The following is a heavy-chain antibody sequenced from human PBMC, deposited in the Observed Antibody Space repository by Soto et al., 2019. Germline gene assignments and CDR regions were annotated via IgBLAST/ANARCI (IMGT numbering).Heavy chain of an antibody. Sequence: EVQLVESGGGLVQPGGSLRLSCAASDSIFSSNSMNWVRQAPGKGLEWLSYISSSGNTIYYADSVKGRFTISRDNAKNSLYLQMNSLRDEHTAVYYCARDPASTVVISGYYYGMDVWGQGTTVTVSS. CDR1: DSIFSSNS. CDR2: ISSSGNTI. J-gene: IGHJ6*02. D-gene: IGHD4-17*01. CDR3: ARDPASTVVISGYYYGMDV. V-gene: IGHV3-48*02.